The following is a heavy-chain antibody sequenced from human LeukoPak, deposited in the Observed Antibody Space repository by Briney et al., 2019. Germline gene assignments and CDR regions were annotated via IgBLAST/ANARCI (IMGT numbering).Heavy chain of an antibody. CDR3: ARPSFVTGSYYPL. D-gene: IGHD1-26*01. Sequence: PGGALRLSCAASGFTFSSYWMSWVRQAPGKGLEGVANIKQDGREKYYVDSVKGRFTISRDNAKNSLYLQMNSLRADDTAVYYCARPSFVTGSYYPLWGQGTLVAVSS. CDR1: GFTFSSYW. J-gene: IGHJ4*02. V-gene: IGHV3-7*01. CDR2: IKQDGREK.